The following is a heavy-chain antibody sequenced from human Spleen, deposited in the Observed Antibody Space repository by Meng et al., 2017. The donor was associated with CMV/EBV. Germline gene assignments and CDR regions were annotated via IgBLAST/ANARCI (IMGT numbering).Heavy chain of an antibody. CDR1: GFTFSSYS. J-gene: IGHJ6*02. CDR3: ARAFVHTAMVTYYYGLDV. Sequence: GESLKISCAASGFTFSSYSMNWVRQAPGKGLEWVSSISSSSSYIYYADSVKGRFTISRDNAKNSLYLQMTSLRAEDTAVYYCARAFVHTAMVTYYYGLDVWGQGTTVTVSS. CDR2: ISSSSSYI. D-gene: IGHD5-18*01. V-gene: IGHV3-21*01.